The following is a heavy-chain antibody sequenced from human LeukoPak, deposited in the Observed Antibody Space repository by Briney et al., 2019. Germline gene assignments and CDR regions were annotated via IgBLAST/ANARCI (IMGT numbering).Heavy chain of an antibody. CDR3: ARGLLRITMIVVVRIDAFDI. J-gene: IGHJ3*02. Sequence: PSETPSLTCTVSGGSISSSSYYWGWIRQPPGEGLEWIGSIYYSGSTYYNPSLKSRVTISVDTSKNQFSLKLSSVTAADTAVYYCARGLLRITMIVVVRIDAFDIWGQGTMVTVSS. CDR1: GGSISSSSYY. CDR2: IYYSGST. V-gene: IGHV4-39*01. D-gene: IGHD3-22*01.